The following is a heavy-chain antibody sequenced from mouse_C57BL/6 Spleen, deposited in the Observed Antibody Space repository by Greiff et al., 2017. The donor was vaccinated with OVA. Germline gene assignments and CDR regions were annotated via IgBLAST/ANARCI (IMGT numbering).Heavy chain of an antibody. CDR3: ARDAGSRSDWYYDV. CDR2: SRNKANDSPT. D-gene: IGHD1-1*01. Sequence: EVKLVESGGGLVQSGRSLRLSCATSGFTFSDFYMEWVRQAPGKGLEWIAASRNKANDSPTEYSASVKGRFIVSRDTAQSSLYLQMNALRAEDTAIYYCARDAGSRSDWYYDVWGTGTTVTVSS. J-gene: IGHJ1*03. CDR1: GFTFSDFY. V-gene: IGHV7-1*01.